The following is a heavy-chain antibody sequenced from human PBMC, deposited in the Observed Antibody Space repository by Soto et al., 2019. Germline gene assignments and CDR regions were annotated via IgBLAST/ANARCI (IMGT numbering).Heavy chain of an antibody. CDR2: IYYSGST. CDR3: ARYGDYDLFDY. J-gene: IGHJ4*02. Sequence: SETLSLTCTVSGGSISSYYWSWIRQPPGKGLEWIGYIYYSGSTNYSPSLKSRVTISVDTSKNQFSLKLSSVTAADTTVYYCARYGDYDLFDYWGQGTLVTVSS. CDR1: GGSISSYY. V-gene: IGHV4-59*01. D-gene: IGHD4-17*01.